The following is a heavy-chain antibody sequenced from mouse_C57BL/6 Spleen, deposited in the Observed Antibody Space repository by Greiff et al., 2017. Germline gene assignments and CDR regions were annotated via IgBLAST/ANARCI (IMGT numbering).Heavy chain of an antibody. CDR1: GYSFTDYN. D-gene: IGHD1-1*01. CDR2: INPNYGTP. V-gene: IGHV1-39*01. J-gene: IGHJ3*01. CDR3: SSSGITTEAWFAY. Sequence: VQLKESGPELVKPGASVKISCKASGYSFTDYNMTWVKQSNGKSLEWIGVINPNYGTPSYNQNFKGKATLTVDQYSSTAYMQINSLTSEDSAVYYCSSSGITTEAWFAYWGQGTLVTVSA.